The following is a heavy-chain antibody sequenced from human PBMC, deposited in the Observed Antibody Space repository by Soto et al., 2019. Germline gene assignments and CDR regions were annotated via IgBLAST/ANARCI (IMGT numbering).Heavy chain of an antibody. J-gene: IGHJ4*02. Sequence: EAQLLESGGGLVQPGGSLRLSCAASGFTFSSYAMNWVRQAPGKGLEWVSAISGSGGSTYYADSVKGRFTISRDNSKNTLYLKMNSLRAEDTAVYYCAKGSSGWYERFDYWGQGTLVTVST. D-gene: IGHD6-19*01. CDR3: AKGSSGWYERFDY. V-gene: IGHV3-23*01. CDR2: ISGSGGST. CDR1: GFTFSSYA.